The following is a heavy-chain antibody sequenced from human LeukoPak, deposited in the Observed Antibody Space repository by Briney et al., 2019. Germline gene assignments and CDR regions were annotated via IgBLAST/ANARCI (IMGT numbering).Heavy chain of an antibody. CDR3: TSRGWIVGLVDY. CDR2: IYYSGTT. D-gene: IGHD3-22*01. J-gene: IGHJ4*02. V-gene: IGHV4-39*01. CDR1: GGSISSRSYY. Sequence: SETLSLTCTVSGGSISSRSYYWGWIRQPPGKELEWIASIYYSGTTYYNPSLKSRVSISADTSKNQFSLKVSSVTAADTAVYYCTSRGWIVGLVDYWGQGTLVTVSS.